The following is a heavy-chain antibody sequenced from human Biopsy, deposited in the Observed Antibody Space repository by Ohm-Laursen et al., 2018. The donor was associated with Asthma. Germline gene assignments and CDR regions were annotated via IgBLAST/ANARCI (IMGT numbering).Heavy chain of an antibody. Sequence: SLRLSCAASGFTFGDYWMSWVRQVPGKGLEWVANIKHDGSEKNHVDSLKGRFTISRDNAKNSLYLQMNSLRADDTAVYYCARDAPTGGYVDYWGLGTLVTVSS. CDR1: GFTFGDYW. V-gene: IGHV3-7*01. CDR3: ARDAPTGGYVDY. D-gene: IGHD7-27*01. J-gene: IGHJ4*02. CDR2: IKHDGSEK.